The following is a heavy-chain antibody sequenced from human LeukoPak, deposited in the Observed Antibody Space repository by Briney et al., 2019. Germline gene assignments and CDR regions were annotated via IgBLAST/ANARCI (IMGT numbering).Heavy chain of an antibody. CDR1: GGSISSNNW. Sequence: SETLSLSCAVSGGSISSNNWWTWVRQPPGKGLEWIGEIYHSGSTNYNPSLKSRVTISIDKSKNQFSLKLNSVTAADTAVYYCARSPNSAAGLDYWGQGTLVTVSS. CDR3: ARSPNSAAGLDY. V-gene: IGHV4-4*02. D-gene: IGHD6-13*01. J-gene: IGHJ4*02. CDR2: IYHSGST.